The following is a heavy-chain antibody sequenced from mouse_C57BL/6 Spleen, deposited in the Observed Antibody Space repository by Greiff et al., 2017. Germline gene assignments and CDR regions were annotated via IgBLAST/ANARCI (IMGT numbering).Heavy chain of an antibody. V-gene: IGHV2-9-1*01. CDR2: IWPGGGT. D-gene: IGHD1-1*01. Sequence: VRLMESGPGLVAPSQSLSITCTASGFSLTSYAISWVRQPPGNGLEWLGVIWPGGGTNYNSALKSRLSISKDNSKSQVFLKMNSLQTDDTARYYCARIYYGSSYLDYWGQGTSVTVSS. CDR1: GFSLTSYA. CDR3: ARIYYGSSYLDY. J-gene: IGHJ4*01.